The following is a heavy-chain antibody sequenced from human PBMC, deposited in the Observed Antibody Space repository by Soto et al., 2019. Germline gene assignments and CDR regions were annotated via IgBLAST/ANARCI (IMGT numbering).Heavy chain of an antibody. CDR2: ISSSSSYI. J-gene: IGHJ6*02. D-gene: IGHD3-3*01. CDR1: GFTCSSYG. V-gene: IGHV3-21*01. CDR3: ARALVDDFWSGYSPYYYYGMDV. Sequence: GGSLRLSCAASGFTCSSYGMHWVRQAPGKGLEWVSSISSSSSYIYYADSVKGRFTISRDNAKNSLYLQMNSLRAEDTAVYYCARALVDDFWSGYSPYYYYGMDVWGQGTTVTVSS.